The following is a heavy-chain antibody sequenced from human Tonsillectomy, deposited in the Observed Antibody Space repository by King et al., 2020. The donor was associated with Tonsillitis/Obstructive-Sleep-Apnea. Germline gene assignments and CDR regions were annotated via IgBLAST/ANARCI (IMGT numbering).Heavy chain of an antibody. Sequence: LQLQESGPGLVKPSETLSLTCTVSGGSISSSSYYWGWIRQPPGKGLEWIGSIYYSGSTYYYPSLKSRVTISVDTSKNQFSLKLSSVTAADTAVYYCARQRARYFDWLFSTHWGQGTLVTVSS. V-gene: IGHV4-39*01. J-gene: IGHJ4*02. CDR2: IYYSGST. CDR3: ARQRARYFDWLFSTH. D-gene: IGHD3-9*01. CDR1: GGSISSSSYY.